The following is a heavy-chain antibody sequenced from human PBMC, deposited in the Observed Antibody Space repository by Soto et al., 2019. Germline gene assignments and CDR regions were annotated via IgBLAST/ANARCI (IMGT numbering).Heavy chain of an antibody. V-gene: IGHV3-30-3*01. CDR2: ISYDGSNK. CDR1: GFTFSSYA. D-gene: IGHD5-18*01. CDR3: ARGYSYGAYFDY. Sequence: GGSLRLSCAASGFTFSSYAMHWVRQAPGKGLEWVAVISYDGSNKYYADSVKGRFTISRDNSKNTLYLQMNSLRAEDTAVYYCARGYSYGAYFDYWGQGTLVTVSS. J-gene: IGHJ4*02.